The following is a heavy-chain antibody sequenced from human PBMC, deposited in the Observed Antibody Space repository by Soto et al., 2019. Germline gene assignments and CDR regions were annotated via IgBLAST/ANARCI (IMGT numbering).Heavy chain of an antibody. CDR1: GFTFSSYW. J-gene: IGHJ5*02. V-gene: IGHV3-7*01. Sequence: ESGGGLVQPGGSLRPSCAASGFTFSSYWMSWVRQAPGKGLEWVANIKQDGSEKYYVDSVKGRFTISRDNAESSLYLQMNSLRAEDTAVYYCARGPSSGSYVWFDPWGQGTLVTVSS. D-gene: IGHD3-10*01. CDR3: ARGPSSGSYVWFDP. CDR2: IKQDGSEK.